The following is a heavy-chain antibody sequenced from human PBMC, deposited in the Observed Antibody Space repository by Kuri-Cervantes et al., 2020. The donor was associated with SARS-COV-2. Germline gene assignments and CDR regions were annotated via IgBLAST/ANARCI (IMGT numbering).Heavy chain of an antibody. CDR3: ATGPLDY. Sequence: GESLKISCAASGFTFSGYAMSWVRQAPGKGLEWVGRIYSESDAAQYAAPDGGTTDYAAPMKDRFIISRDDSKNTLFLQMNFLQTEDTAVYYCATGPLDYWGHGTLVTVSS. CDR1: GFTFSGYA. CDR2: IYSESDAAQYAAPDGGTT. J-gene: IGHJ4*01. V-gene: IGHV3-15*01.